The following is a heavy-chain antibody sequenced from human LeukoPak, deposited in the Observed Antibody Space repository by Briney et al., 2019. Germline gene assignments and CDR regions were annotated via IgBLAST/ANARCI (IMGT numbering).Heavy chain of an antibody. D-gene: IGHD6-13*01. CDR3: AKLISSWYISGSWNYFDY. CDR1: GFTFSSYA. CDR2: ISYDGSNK. V-gene: IGHV3-30*04. Sequence: GGSLRLSCAASGFTFSSYAMHWVRQAPGKGLEWVAVISYDGSNKYYADSVKGRFTISRDNSKNTLYLQMNSLRAEDTAVYYCAKLISSWYISGSWNYFDYWGQGTLVTVSS. J-gene: IGHJ4*02.